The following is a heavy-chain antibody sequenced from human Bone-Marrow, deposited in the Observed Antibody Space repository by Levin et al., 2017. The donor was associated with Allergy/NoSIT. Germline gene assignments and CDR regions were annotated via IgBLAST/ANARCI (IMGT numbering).Heavy chain of an antibody. D-gene: IGHD3-3*02. Sequence: GGSLRLSCTASGFSFHNAWMSWVRQAPGKGLEWVGRIKSQTNGGTTDYAAPVKGRFTISRDDSKNILYLQMDSLETDDTAVYYCTTAWSIFGVVVSDYWGHGTLVTVSS. CDR1: GFSFHNAW. CDR3: TTAWSIFGVVVSDY. CDR2: IKSQTNGGTT. J-gene: IGHJ4*01. V-gene: IGHV3-15*01.